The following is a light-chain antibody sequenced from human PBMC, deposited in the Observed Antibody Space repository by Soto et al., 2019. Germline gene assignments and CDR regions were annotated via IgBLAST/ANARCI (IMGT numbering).Light chain of an antibody. V-gene: IGLV2-14*01. CDR1: SKDVGGYNY. CDR3: SSYSNTSTLYV. Sequence: QSALTQPASVSGSPGQPIPISCTGTSKDVGGYNYGSWYQKHPGKAPKLKIYDVNKRPSGVSNRFSGSKSGNTASLTISGLQAEDEADYYCSSYSNTSTLYVFGTGTKVTVL. J-gene: IGLJ1*01. CDR2: DVN.